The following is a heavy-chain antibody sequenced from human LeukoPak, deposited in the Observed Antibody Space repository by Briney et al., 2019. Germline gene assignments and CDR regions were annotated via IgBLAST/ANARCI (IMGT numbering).Heavy chain of an antibody. V-gene: IGHV1-24*01. Sequence: VASVKVSCKVSGYTLTELSMHWVRQAPGKGLEWMGGFDPEDGETIYAQKFQGRVTMTEDTSTDTAYMELSSLRSEDTAVYYCATATGITMIVAPLGAFDIWGQGTMVTVSS. CDR3: ATATGITMIVAPLGAFDI. J-gene: IGHJ3*02. D-gene: IGHD3-22*01. CDR2: FDPEDGET. CDR1: GYTLTELS.